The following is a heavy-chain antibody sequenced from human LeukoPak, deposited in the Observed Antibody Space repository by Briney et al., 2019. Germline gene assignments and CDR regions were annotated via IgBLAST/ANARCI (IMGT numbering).Heavy chain of an antibody. D-gene: IGHD4-11*01. J-gene: IGHJ3*02. CDR3: ARDGGTTSNPSHDTFEI. CDR2: ISHSEST. Sequence: PSQTLSLTCSVSGGSISTGSHYWSWIRQPPGKGLEWMGYISHSESTYYSPSLRSRVTISLDGSKNQFSLKLTSVTAADTAVYYCARDGGTTSNPSHDTFEIWGQGATVTVSS. V-gene: IGHV4-30-2*01. CDR1: GGSISTGSHY.